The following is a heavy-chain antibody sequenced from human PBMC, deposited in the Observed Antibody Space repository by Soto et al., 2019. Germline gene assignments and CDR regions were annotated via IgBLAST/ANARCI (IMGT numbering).Heavy chain of an antibody. V-gene: IGHV3-23*01. CDR1: GFTFRNYA. D-gene: IGHD3-3*01. CDR3: AKDTEEWVSVKGAFDI. Sequence: EVQLLESGGGLVQPGGSLRLSCAASGFTFRNYAMSWVRQAPGKGLEWVSAISAGGGSTYYADSVKGRFTISRDNSKNTLYLQMNSLRADDTAIYYCAKDTEEWVSVKGAFDIWGQGTMVTVSS. CDR2: ISAGGGST. J-gene: IGHJ3*02.